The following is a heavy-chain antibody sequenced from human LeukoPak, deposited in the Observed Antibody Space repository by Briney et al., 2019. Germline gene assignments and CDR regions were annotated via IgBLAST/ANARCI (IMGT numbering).Heavy chain of an antibody. V-gene: IGHV3-21*01. CDR3: ARLKSGSGTYYNSYYYNYGMDV. CDR2: ISSSKNYT. Sequence: GGSLRLSCATSGFTFSTHGMNWVRQAPGKGLEWVSSISSSKNYTYYADSVKGRFTISRDNAKNSLYLQMNSLRAEDTAIYYCARLKSGSGTYYNSYYYNYGMDVWRQGTTVTVSS. CDR1: GFTFSTHG. J-gene: IGHJ6*02. D-gene: IGHD3-10*01.